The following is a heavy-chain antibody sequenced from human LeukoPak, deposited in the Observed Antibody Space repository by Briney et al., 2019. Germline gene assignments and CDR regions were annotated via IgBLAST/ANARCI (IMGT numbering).Heavy chain of an antibody. Sequence: WGSLRLSCAASGFTFSSYGMHWVRQAPGKGLEWVAFIRYDGSNKYYADSVKGRFTISRDNSKNTLYLQMNSLRTEDTAVYYCANLGGSYHVVNYWGQGTLVTVSS. V-gene: IGHV3-30*02. J-gene: IGHJ4*02. D-gene: IGHD1-26*01. CDR3: ANLGGSYHVVNY. CDR1: GFTFSSYG. CDR2: IRYDGSNK.